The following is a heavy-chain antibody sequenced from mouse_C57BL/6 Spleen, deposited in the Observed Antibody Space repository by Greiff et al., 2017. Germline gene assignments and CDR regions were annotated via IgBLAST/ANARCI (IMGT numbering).Heavy chain of an antibody. CDR2: IYPRSGNT. Sequence: QVQLQQSGAELARPGASVKLSCKASGYTFTSYGISWVKQRTGQGLEWIGEIYPRSGNTYYNEKFKGKATLTADKSSSTAYMELRSLTSEDSAVYFCASYGNYEGNYAMDYWGQGTSVTVSS. CDR1: GYTFTSYG. CDR3: ASYGNYEGNYAMDY. J-gene: IGHJ4*01. D-gene: IGHD2-1*01. V-gene: IGHV1-81*01.